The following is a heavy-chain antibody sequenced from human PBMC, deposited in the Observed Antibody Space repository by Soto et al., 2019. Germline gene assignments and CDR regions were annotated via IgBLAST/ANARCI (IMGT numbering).Heavy chain of an antibody. Sequence: QVQLQQWGAGLLKPSETLSLTCAVYGGSFIGHYWSWIRQSPGKGLEWIGESYHSAGSNYDPSLKSRVTISIDTSQNQLSLKLHSMTGADTAVYFCARGDWAVRFNYWGQGTQVTASS. J-gene: IGHJ4*02. CDR3: ARGDWAVRFNY. CDR2: SYHSAGS. V-gene: IGHV4-34*01. CDR1: GGSFIGHY. D-gene: IGHD2-21*01.